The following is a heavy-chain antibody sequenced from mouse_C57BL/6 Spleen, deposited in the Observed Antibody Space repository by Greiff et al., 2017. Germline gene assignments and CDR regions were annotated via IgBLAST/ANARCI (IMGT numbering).Heavy chain of an antibody. CDR2: IDPNSGGT. CDR1: GYTFTSYW. Sequence: QVQLQQPGAELVKPGASVKLSCKASGYTFTSYWMHWVKQRPGRGLEWIGRIDPNSGGTKYNEKFKSKATLTVDKPSSTAYMQLSSLTSEDSAVYYCARATVVAERGGYYAMDYWGQGTSVTVSS. J-gene: IGHJ4*01. CDR3: ARATVVAERGGYYAMDY. V-gene: IGHV1-72*01. D-gene: IGHD1-1*01.